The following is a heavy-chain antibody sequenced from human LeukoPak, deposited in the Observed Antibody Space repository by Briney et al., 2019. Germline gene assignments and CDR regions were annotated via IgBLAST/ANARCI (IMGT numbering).Heavy chain of an antibody. D-gene: IGHD5-18*01. J-gene: IGHJ4*02. CDR1: GGSMTAHH. Sequence: SETLSLTCTVSGGSMTAHHWNWIRQTPGKGLEWIGYVFDSGRTKENPSLKSRVTLSADTSKNQLSLRLSSVTAADTAVYYCTTIKRGNIFGYFDFWGQGILVTVSS. CDR3: TTIKRGNIFGYFDF. V-gene: IGHV4-59*11. CDR2: VFDSGRT.